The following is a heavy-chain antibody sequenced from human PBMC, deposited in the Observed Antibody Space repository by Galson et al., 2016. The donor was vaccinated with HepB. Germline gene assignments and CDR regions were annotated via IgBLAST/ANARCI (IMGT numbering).Heavy chain of an antibody. J-gene: IGHJ4*02. Sequence: CAISGDSVSSINSGWNWIRQSPSRGLEWLGKTYYRSKWYNDYAVSLKSRITIRADTSKNQFPLHPTSVTPEDTAIYYCARHWDSTWYYFDYWGQGTLVTVSS. V-gene: IGHV6-1*01. CDR1: GDSVSSINSG. CDR2: TYYRSKWYN. CDR3: ARHWDSTWYYFDY. D-gene: IGHD1-7*01.